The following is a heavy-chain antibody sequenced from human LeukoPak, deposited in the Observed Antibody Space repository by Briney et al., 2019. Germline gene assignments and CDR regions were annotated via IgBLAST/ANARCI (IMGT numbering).Heavy chain of an antibody. Sequence: PSETLSLTCTVSGGSISSSSYYWGWIRQPPGKGLECIGSISYSGSTYYNPSLKSRVTISVDTSKKQFSLKLSSVTAADTAVYYCARGYCSGGSCYSYYYYSYMDVWGKGTTVTVSS. CDR3: ARGYCSGGSCYSYYYYSYMDV. D-gene: IGHD2-15*01. V-gene: IGHV4-39*07. CDR1: GGSISSSSYY. J-gene: IGHJ6*03. CDR2: ISYSGST.